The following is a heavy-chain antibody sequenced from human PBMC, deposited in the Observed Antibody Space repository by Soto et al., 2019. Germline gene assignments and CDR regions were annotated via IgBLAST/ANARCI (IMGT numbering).Heavy chain of an antibody. D-gene: IGHD6-13*01. CDR3: ARDEQFDY. CDR1: GYTFTSYG. J-gene: IGHJ4*01. Sequence: ASVKVSCKASGYTFTSYGISWVRQAPGQGLEWMGWISTFNGNTNYAQKFQGRVTMTTDTSTNTAYMELRSLRSDDTAVYYCARDEQFDYWGQGTLVTVSS. CDR2: ISTFNGNT. V-gene: IGHV1-18*01.